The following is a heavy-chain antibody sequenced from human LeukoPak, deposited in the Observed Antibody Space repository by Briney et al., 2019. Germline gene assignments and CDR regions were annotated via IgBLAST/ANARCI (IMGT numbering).Heavy chain of an antibody. Sequence: ASVKVSCKASGYTFTSYGISWVRQAPGQGLEWMGWISAYNGNTNYAQKLQGRVTMTSDTSTSTGYMELRSLRSDDTAVYFCARVVYSGYDQGSFFDYWGQGTLVTVSS. CDR2: ISAYNGNT. CDR3: ARVVYSGYDQGSFFDY. CDR1: GYTFTSYG. J-gene: IGHJ4*02. V-gene: IGHV1-18*01. D-gene: IGHD5-12*01.